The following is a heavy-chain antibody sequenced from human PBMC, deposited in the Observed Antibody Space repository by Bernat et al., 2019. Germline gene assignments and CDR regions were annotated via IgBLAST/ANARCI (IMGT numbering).Heavy chain of an antibody. V-gene: IGHV3-48*03. CDR1: GFTFSTYD. CDR2: ISDSGSPI. Sequence: EVQLVESGGGLVQPGGSLRLSCAASGFTFSTYDMNWVRQAPGKGLEWVSFISDSGSPIYYADSVKGRFTISRDNAKNSLYLQMNSVRAEDTAVYHCVREALFVLFVHWRQGT. CDR3: VREALFVLFVH. J-gene: IGHJ4*02.